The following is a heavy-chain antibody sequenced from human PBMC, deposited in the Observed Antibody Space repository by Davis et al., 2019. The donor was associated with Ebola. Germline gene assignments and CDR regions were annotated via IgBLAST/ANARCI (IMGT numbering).Heavy chain of an antibody. CDR2: INPSGGST. J-gene: IGHJ2*01. Sequence: AASVKVSCKASGGTFSSYTISWVRQAPGQGLEWMGIINPSGGSTSYAQKFQGRVTITADKSTSTAYMELSSLRSEDTAVYYCARSSPERWYFDPWGRGTLVTVSS. CDR3: ARSSPERWYFDP. D-gene: IGHD1-26*01. V-gene: IGHV1-69*02. CDR1: GGTFSSYT.